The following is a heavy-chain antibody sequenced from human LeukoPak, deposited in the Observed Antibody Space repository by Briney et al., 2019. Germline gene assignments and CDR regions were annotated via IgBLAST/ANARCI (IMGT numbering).Heavy chain of an antibody. CDR1: GFTFDDYM. CDR3: AKDSGALEEGYFDS. Sequence: GGSLRLSCAASGFTFDDYMMHWVRQAPGKGLEWVSLISWDGSDTYYADSVKGRFTISRDNSKDSLYLQMNSLRTDDTALYYCAKDSGALEEGYFDSWGQGTLDTVSS. J-gene: IGHJ4*02. V-gene: IGHV3-43*01. CDR2: ISWDGSDT.